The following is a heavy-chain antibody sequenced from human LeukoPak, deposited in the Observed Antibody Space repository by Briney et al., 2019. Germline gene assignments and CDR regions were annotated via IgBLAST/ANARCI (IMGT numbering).Heavy chain of an antibody. CDR3: AKDLGYTYGRFDY. CDR1: GFTFSSYA. V-gene: IGHV3-23*01. J-gene: IGHJ4*02. CDR2: IGGSGDIT. D-gene: IGHD5-18*01. Sequence: PGGSLRLSCAASGFTFSSYAMNLVRQAPGKGLEWVSGIGGSGDITYYADSVKGRFTISRDNFKNTLYLQMNSLRAEDTAVYYCAKDLGYTYGRFDYWGQGTLVTVSS.